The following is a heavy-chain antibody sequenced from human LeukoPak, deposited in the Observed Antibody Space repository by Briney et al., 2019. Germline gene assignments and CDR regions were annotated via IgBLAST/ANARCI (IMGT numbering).Heavy chain of an antibody. J-gene: IGHJ6*03. Sequence: PGGSLRLSCAASGFTFSTYSMNWVRQASGKGLERVAVISYDGSNKYYADSVKGRFTISRDNSKNTLYLQMNSLRAEDTAVYYCARDRYSSRYMDVWGKGTTVTVSS. CDR2: ISYDGSNK. CDR1: GFTFSTYS. V-gene: IGHV3-30*03. D-gene: IGHD6-6*01. CDR3: ARDRYSSRYMDV.